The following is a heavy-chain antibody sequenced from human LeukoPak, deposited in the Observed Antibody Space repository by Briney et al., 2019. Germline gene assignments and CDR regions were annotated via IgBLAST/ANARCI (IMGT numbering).Heavy chain of an antibody. D-gene: IGHD2-15*01. J-gene: IGHJ4*02. V-gene: IGHV3-7*01. Sequence: GGSLRLSCAVSGFTFSSYWMTWVRQAPGKGLEWVANIKQDESEKSYVDSVKGRFTISRDNAKNSLYLQMNSLRAEDTAVYYCARGGGRYCSGGSCYDIDYWGQGTLVTVSS. CDR2: IKQDESEK. CDR3: ARGGGRYCSGGSCYDIDY. CDR1: GFTFSSYW.